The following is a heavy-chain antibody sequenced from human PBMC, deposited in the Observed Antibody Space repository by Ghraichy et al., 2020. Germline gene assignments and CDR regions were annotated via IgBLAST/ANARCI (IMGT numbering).Heavy chain of an antibody. CDR3: ARDRDDFWSGRETGYFDL. V-gene: IGHV1-18*01. CDR2: ISAYNGNT. CDR1: GYTFTSYG. Sequence: ASVKVSCKASGYTFTSYGISWVRQAPGQGLEWMGWISAYNGNTNYAQKLQGRVTMTTDTSTSTAYMELRSLRSDDTAVYCCARDRDDFWSGRETGYFDLWGRGTLVTVSS. J-gene: IGHJ2*01. D-gene: IGHD3-3*01.